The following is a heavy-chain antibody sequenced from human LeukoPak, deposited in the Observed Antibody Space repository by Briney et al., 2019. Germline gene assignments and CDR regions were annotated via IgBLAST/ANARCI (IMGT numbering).Heavy chain of an antibody. CDR1: GXTFSDYY. CDR3: AREIHLDY. J-gene: IGHJ4*02. Sequence: GGSLRLSCAASGXTFSDYYMSWIRQAPGKGLEWVSSISSSSYIYYADSVKGRFTISRDNAKNSLYLQMNSLRAEDTAVYYCAREIHLDYWGQGTLVTVSS. CDR2: ISSSSYI. V-gene: IGHV3-69-1*01.